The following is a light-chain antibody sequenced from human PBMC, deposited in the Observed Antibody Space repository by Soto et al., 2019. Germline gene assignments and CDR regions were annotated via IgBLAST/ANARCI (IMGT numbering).Light chain of an antibody. Sequence: EIVMTQSPATLSVSPGERATLSCRASQSVSSNLAWYQQKPGQAPRLLIYGASTRATGIPARFSGSGSGTEFTLTINSLQSEDFAVYYCQQYNNWPPLTVGGGTKVEIK. CDR3: QQYNNWPPLT. CDR2: GAS. CDR1: QSVSSN. J-gene: IGKJ4*01. V-gene: IGKV3D-15*01.